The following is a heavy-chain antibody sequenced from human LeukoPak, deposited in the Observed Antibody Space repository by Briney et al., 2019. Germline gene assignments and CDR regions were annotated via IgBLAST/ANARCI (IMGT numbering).Heavy chain of an antibody. Sequence: PSETLSLTCAVYGGSFRGYYWSWIRQPPGKGLEWIGEINHSGSTNYNPSIKSRVTISVDTSKNQFSLKLSSVTAADTAVYYCARRRAYYDILTGYYLPIDYWGQGTLVTVSS. CDR3: ARRRAYYDILTGYYLPIDY. J-gene: IGHJ4*02. D-gene: IGHD3-9*01. CDR2: INHSGST. V-gene: IGHV4-34*01. CDR1: GGSFRGYY.